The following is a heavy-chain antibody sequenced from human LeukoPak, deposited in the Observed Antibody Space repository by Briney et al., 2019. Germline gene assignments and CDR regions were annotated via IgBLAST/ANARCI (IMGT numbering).Heavy chain of an antibody. Sequence: GGSLRLSCAASGFTFSSYAMSWVRQAPGKGLEWVSAISGSGGSTYYADSVKGRFTISRDNAKNSLYLQMNSLRAEDTAVYYCARETGEGPYFDYWGQGTLVTVSS. D-gene: IGHD7-27*01. V-gene: IGHV3-23*01. J-gene: IGHJ4*02. CDR2: ISGSGGST. CDR3: ARETGEGPYFDY. CDR1: GFTFSSYA.